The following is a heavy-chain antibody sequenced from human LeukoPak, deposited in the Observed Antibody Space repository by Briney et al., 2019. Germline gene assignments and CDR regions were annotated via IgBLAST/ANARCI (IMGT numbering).Heavy chain of an antibody. CDR2: ISGSGGST. CDR1: GFTFSSYA. J-gene: IGHJ4*02. V-gene: IGHV3-23*01. Sequence: GGSLRLSCAASGFTFSSYAMSWVRQAPGKGLEWVSAISGSGGSTYYADSVKGRFTISRDNSKNTLYLQMNSLRAEDTAVYYCAKESLGYCRGGSCYYFDYWGQGTLVTVSS. D-gene: IGHD2-15*01. CDR3: AKESLGYCRGGSCYYFDY.